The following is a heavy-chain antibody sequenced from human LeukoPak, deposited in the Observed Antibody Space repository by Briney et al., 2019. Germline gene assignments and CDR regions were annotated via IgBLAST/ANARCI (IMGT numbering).Heavy chain of an antibody. CDR1: GGSISSSSYY. CDR3: AGDHDFWSGYNWFDP. J-gene: IGHJ5*02. D-gene: IGHD3-3*01. Sequence: SETLSLTCTVSGGSISSSSYYWGWIRQPPGKGLEWIGSIYNSGSAYYNPSLKSRVTISVDTSKNQFSLKLSSVTAADTAVYYCAGDHDFWSGYNWFDPWGQGTLVTVSS. CDR2: IYNSGSA. V-gene: IGHV4-39*07.